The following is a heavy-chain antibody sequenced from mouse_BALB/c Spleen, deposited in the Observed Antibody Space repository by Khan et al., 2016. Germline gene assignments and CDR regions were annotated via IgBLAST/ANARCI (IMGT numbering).Heavy chain of an antibody. Sequence: QVQLKESAAELARPGASVRMSCKASGYTFTDYTIHWVKQRPGQGLEWIGYINPIRGYSDYNQKFTDRTTLTADKSSTTAYIQLSSLTSEDSAVYYCARVRHFDFWGPVTTLTVSS. CDR2: INPIRGYS. V-gene: IGHV1-4*02. J-gene: IGHJ2*01. CDR1: GYTFTDYT. CDR3: ARVRHFDF.